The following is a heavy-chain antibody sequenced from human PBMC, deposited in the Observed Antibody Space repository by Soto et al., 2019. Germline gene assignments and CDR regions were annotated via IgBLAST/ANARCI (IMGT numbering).Heavy chain of an antibody. J-gene: IGHJ4*02. D-gene: IGHD1-7*01. Sequence: GGFLRLSCAASGFTFSNAWMNWVRQAPGKGLEWVGRIKSKTDGGTTDYAAPVKGRFTISRDDSKNTLYLQMNSLKTEDTAVYYCTTDTNWNSPIDYWGQGTLVTVSS. CDR3: TTDTNWNSPIDY. CDR1: GFTFSNAW. CDR2: IKSKTDGGTT. V-gene: IGHV3-15*07.